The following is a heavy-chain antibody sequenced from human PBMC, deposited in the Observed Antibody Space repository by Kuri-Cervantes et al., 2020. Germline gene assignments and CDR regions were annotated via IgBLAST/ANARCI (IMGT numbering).Heavy chain of an antibody. CDR1: GFTFSSYS. Sequence: GGSLRLSCAASGFTFSSYSMNWVRQAPGKGLEWVSYISSSSSTIYYADSVKGRFTISRDNAKNSLYLQMNSLRAEDTAVYYCARMGFVGGYGGTGGDYYYYGMDVWGQGTTVTVSS. V-gene: IGHV3-48*01. CDR2: ISSSSSTI. CDR3: ARMGFVGGYGGTGGDYYYYGMDV. D-gene: IGHD4-23*01. J-gene: IGHJ6*02.